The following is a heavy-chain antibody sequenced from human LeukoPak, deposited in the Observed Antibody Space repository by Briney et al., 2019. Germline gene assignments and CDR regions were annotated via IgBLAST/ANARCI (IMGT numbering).Heavy chain of an antibody. V-gene: IGHV1-69*04. CDR3: ARGLVPSGNIFGCMDV. CDR2: IIPILGIA. D-gene: IGHD3-3*02. Sequence: GASVKVSCKASGGTFSSYAISWVRQAPGQGLEWMGRIIPILGIANYAQKFQGRVTITADKSTSTAYMELSSLRSEDTAVYYCARGLVPSGNIFGCMDVWGQGTTVTVSS. CDR1: GGTFSSYA. J-gene: IGHJ6*02.